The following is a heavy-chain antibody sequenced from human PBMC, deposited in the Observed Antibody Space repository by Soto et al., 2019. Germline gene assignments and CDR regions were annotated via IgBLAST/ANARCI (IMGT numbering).Heavy chain of an antibody. J-gene: IGHJ5*02. Sequence: SETLPLTCTVSGGSISSYYWSWIRQPPGKGLEWIGSIYYSGSTYYNPALKSRVTISVDTSKNQFSLKLSSVTAADTAVYYCATHIMTNLLLWFGERNWFDPWGQGTLVTVSS. CDR1: GGSISSYY. D-gene: IGHD3-10*01. V-gene: IGHV4-59*05. CDR2: IYYSGST. CDR3: ATHIMTNLLLWFGERNWFDP.